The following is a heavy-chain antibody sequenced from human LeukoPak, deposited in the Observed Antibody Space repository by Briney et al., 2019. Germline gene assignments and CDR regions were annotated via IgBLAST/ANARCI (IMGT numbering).Heavy chain of an antibody. D-gene: IGHD2-15*01. J-gene: IGHJ3*02. V-gene: IGHV4-34*01. CDR2: IYYSGST. CDR3: ARGGGPNCSGGSCYSLVDAFDI. CDR1: GGSFSGYY. Sequence: SETLSLTCAVYGGSFSGYYWSWIRQHPGKGLEWIGYIYYSGSTNYNPSLTSRVTISVDTSNNQFSLKLSPVTAADTAVYYCARGGGPNCSGGSCYSLVDAFDIWGQGTMVTVSS.